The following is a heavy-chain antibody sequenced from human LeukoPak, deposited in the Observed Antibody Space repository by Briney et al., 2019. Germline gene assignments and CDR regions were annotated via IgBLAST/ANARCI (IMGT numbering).Heavy chain of an antibody. Sequence: PGGSLRLSCAASGFTFSDYWIHWVRQAPGKGLVWVSRINTDGSITNYADSVKGRFSISRDNAKNTLYLQMSSLRAEDTAVYYCARDGSYGSGTFIGYYLDYWGQGTLVTVSS. V-gene: IGHV3-74*01. CDR2: INTDGSIT. D-gene: IGHD3-10*01. CDR1: GFTFSDYW. J-gene: IGHJ4*02. CDR3: ARDGSYGSGTFIGYYLDY.